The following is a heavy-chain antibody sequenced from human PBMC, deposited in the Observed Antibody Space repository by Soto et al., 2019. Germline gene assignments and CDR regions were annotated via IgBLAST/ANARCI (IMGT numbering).Heavy chain of an antibody. V-gene: IGHV4-30-4*01. CDR1: GGSISSGDYY. CDR3: ARHDTGMVTWFDP. CDR2: IYYSGRT. J-gene: IGHJ5*02. Sequence: QVQLQESGPGLVKPSQTLSLTCTVSGGSISSGDYYWSWIRQPPGKGLEWIGYIYYSGRTYYNPSLQSRVTLSLATSKHQFSLRRSSLPAADPAVYYCARHDTGMVTWFDPWGQGTLVTVSS. D-gene: IGHD5-18*01.